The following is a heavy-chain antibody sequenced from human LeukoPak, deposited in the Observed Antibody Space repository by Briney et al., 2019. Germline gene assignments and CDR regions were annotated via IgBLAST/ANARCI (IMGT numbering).Heavy chain of an antibody. CDR1: GYTFTSYG. Sequence: ASVKVSCKASGYTFTSYGISWVRQAPGQGLEWMGWINPNSGGTNYAQKFQGRVTMTRDTSISTAYMELSRLRSDDTAVYYCARGGYSSSSDYYYMDVWGKGTTVTVSS. D-gene: IGHD6-6*01. J-gene: IGHJ6*03. V-gene: IGHV1-2*02. CDR3: ARGGYSSSSDYYYMDV. CDR2: INPNSGGT.